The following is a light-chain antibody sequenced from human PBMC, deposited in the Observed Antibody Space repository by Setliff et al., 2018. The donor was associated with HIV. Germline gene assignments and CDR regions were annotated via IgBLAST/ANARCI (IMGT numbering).Light chain of an antibody. V-gene: IGLV1-51*02. J-gene: IGLJ3*02. Sequence: QSVLTQPPSVSAAPGQKVTISCSGSSSNIGNNYVSWYQQFPGTAPKLFVYENNKRPSGIPDRVSGSKSGTSATLGITGLQTGGEADYYCGTWDSSLSAPVFGGGTKVTV. CDR2: ENN. CDR3: GTWDSSLSAPV. CDR1: SSNIGNNY.